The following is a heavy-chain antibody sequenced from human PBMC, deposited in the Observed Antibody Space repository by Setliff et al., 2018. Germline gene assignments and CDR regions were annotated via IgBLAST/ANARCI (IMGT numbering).Heavy chain of an antibody. CDR2: IQTSGST. CDR3: ARQTGEQLVDY. D-gene: IGHD6-6*01. V-gene: IGHV4-61*09. Sequence: SETLSLTCTVSDGSISSGDYYWNWIRQPAGKGLEWIGHIQTSGSTNYNPSLRGRVTISVDTSKNHFSLKLSSVTAADTAVYYCARQTGEQLVDYWGQGTLVTVSS. J-gene: IGHJ4*02. CDR1: DGSISSGDYY.